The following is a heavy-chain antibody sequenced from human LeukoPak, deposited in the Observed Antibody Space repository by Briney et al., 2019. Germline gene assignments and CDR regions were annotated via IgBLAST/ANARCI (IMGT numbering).Heavy chain of an antibody. CDR2: INYSGST. V-gene: IGHV4-34*01. CDR3: LYSYFNTGTLFAH. Sequence: KASETLSLTCAVYGASFSDHNWVWIRQPPGKGLEWIGEINYSGSTNYNPSLKSRVTISIDTSKTQFSPKLSSVTAADTAVYYCLYSYFNTGTLFAHWGQGTLVTVSS. J-gene: IGHJ4*02. D-gene: IGHD3-3*01. CDR1: GASFSDHN.